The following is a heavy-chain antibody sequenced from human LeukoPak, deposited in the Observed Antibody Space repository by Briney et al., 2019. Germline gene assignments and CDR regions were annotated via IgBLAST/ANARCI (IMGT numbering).Heavy chain of an antibody. Sequence: GSLRLSCAASGFTFSSYGMHWVRQAPGKGLEWVAVISYDGSNKYYADSVKGRFTISRDNSKNTLYLQMNSLRAEDTAVYYCAKGSDSFWSGYSPTRSWGQGTLVTVSS. CDR3: AKGSDSFWSGYSPTRS. D-gene: IGHD3-3*01. CDR1: GFTFSSYG. V-gene: IGHV3-30*18. J-gene: IGHJ4*02. CDR2: ISYDGSNK.